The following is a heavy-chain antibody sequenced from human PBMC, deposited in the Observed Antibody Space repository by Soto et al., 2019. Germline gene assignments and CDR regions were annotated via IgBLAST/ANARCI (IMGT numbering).Heavy chain of an antibody. CDR2: IRSKANSYAT. CDR1: GVTCIGSA. CDR3: IIFSFGNYYGSGSLDY. D-gene: IGHD3-10*01. Sequence: GGSLRHSCAASGVTCIGSAMHLVRQASGKGLEWVGRIRSKANSYATAYAASVKGRFTISRDDSKNTAYLQMNSLKTEDTAVYYCIIFSFGNYYGSGSLDYWGQGTLVTVSS. J-gene: IGHJ4*02. V-gene: IGHV3-73*01.